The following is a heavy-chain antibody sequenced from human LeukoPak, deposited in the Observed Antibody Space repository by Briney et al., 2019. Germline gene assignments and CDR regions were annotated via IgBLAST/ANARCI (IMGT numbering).Heavy chain of an antibody. CDR1: GFSFNRFA. Sequence: GGSLRLSCVASGFSFNRFAMSWVRHASGKGLEWVSSVSGSGGTTWHAESVKGRFTISKDNSKSTMFLQLNSLRAEDTAVYYCTKDHISCVGAGCLLHEDWGQGTLVTVSS. CDR2: VSGSGGTT. J-gene: IGHJ4*02. CDR3: TKDHISCVGAGCLLHED. V-gene: IGHV3-23*01. D-gene: IGHD3-9*01.